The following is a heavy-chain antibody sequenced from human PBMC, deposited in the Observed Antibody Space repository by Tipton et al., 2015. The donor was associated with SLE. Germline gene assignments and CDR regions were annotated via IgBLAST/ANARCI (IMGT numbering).Heavy chain of an antibody. Sequence: SLRLSCAASGFTFSIYGMHWVRQAPGKGLEWVAGIWYDGNNKSYVDSVKGRFSISRDNSKNMVYLQMKSVRPEDTGVFYCARSKGMGYFDYWGQGTLVTVSS. CDR1: GFTFSIYG. CDR3: ARSKGMGYFDY. V-gene: IGHV3-30*19. D-gene: IGHD2-8*01. CDR2: IWYDGNNK. J-gene: IGHJ4*01.